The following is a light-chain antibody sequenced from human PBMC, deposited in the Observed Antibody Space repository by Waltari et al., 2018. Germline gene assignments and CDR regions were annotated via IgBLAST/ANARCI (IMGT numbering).Light chain of an antibody. Sequence: QSVLTQPPSASGTPGQRVTISCSGSSSNLGSNPVYWYQPLPGTAPKLLTYRNSQRPSGVPDRLAGSKSGTSASLAMSGLRSEDEADYYCAAWDNSLSAWVFGGGTKLTVL. J-gene: IGLJ3*02. CDR1: SSNLGSNP. CDR2: RNS. CDR3: AAWDNSLSAWV. V-gene: IGLV1-47*01.